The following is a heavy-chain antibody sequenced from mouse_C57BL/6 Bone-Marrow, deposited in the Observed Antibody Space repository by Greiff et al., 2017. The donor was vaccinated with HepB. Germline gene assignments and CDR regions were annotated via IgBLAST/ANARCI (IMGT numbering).Heavy chain of an antibody. CDR2: IYPGDGDT. D-gene: IGHD2-4*01. CDR1: GYAFSSSW. Sequence: VQLQQSGPELVKPGASVKISCKASGYAFSSSWMNWVKQRPGKGLEWIGRIYPGDGDTNYNGKFKGKATLTADKSSSTAYMQLSSLTSEDSAVYFCARPYYDYDAWYFDVWGTGTTVTVSS. J-gene: IGHJ1*03. V-gene: IGHV1-82*01. CDR3: ARPYYDYDAWYFDV.